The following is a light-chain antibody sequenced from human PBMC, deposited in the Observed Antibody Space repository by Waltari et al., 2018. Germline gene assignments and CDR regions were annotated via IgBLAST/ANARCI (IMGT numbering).Light chain of an antibody. J-gene: IGKJ2*01. CDR3: QQYGSSPLYT. CDR1: QSVSSSH. V-gene: IGKV3-20*01. CDR2: GAS. Sequence: EILLTQPPGTPSLSPGERPPRSRRASQSVSSSHLAWYQQKPGQAPRLLIYGASSSATGIPDRFSGSGSGTDFTLTISRLEPEDFAVYYCQQYGSSPLYTFGQGTKLEIK.